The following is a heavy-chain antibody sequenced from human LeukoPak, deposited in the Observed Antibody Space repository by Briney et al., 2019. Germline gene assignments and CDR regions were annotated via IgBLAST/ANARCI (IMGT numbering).Heavy chain of an antibody. V-gene: IGHV4-34*01. CDR1: GGSISGYY. Sequence: ASETLSLTCTVSGGSISGYYWSWIRQPPGKGLEWIGEINHSGSTNYNPSLKSRVTISVDTSKNQFSLKLSSVTAADTAVYYCARGRAYCSSTSCYTRIDAFDIWGQGTMVTVSS. CDR2: INHSGST. J-gene: IGHJ3*02. CDR3: ARGRAYCSSTSCYTRIDAFDI. D-gene: IGHD2-2*02.